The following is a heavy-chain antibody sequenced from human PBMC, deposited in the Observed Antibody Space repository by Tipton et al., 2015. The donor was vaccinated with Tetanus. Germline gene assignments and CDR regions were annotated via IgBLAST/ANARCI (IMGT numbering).Heavy chain of an antibody. D-gene: IGHD3-16*02. J-gene: IGHJ4*02. CDR2: IIPALSTT. Sequence: QLVQSGAEVKKPGSSVKVSCKASGGGFSKFAISWLRQAPGQGFELMGTIIPALSTTTYEQKFRGRITITADESTGTVNMELSSLRSDDTAVYYCGRDRDVFAGVVVIPAVMGQWGQGTPVAVSS. CDR1: GGGFSKFA. V-gene: IGHV1-69*18. CDR3: GRDRDVFAGVVVIPAVMGQ.